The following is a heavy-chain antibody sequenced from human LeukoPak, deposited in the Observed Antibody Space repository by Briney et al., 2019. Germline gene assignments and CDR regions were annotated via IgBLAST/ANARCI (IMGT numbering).Heavy chain of an antibody. V-gene: IGHV4-59*01. CDR1: GGSLSNYY. D-gene: IGHD1-26*01. CDR2: IYYSGST. Sequence: SETLSLTCTVSGGSLSNYYWSWIREYPGQGLEWIGDIYYSGSTTYNPSLKSRVTISVDTSKNQFSLKLTSVTAADTAVYYFTRAVGNRFDPWGQGILVTVSS. CDR3: TRAVGNRFDP. J-gene: IGHJ5*02.